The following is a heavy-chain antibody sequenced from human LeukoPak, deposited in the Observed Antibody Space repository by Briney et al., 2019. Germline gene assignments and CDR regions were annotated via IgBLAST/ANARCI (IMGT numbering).Heavy chain of an antibody. CDR2: VSSSGGST. V-gene: IGHV3-23*01. CDR3: ARDYSYGSGRPTTHDY. D-gene: IGHD3-10*01. J-gene: IGHJ4*02. CDR1: GCRFSSGG. Sequence: GWSLRLSCAGSGCRFSSGGMRGVPRAPGKVVGRVAAVSSSGGSTYYAECVKGRFTISRDNSKNTLYLHMTSLRAEDTAVYYCARDYSYGSGRPTTHDYWGPGTLVTVSS.